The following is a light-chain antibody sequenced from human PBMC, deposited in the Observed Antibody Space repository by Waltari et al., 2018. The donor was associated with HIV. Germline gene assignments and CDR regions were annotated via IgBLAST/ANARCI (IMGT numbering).Light chain of an antibody. CDR2: GAS. Sequence: EVVLTQSPGTLSLSPGERATLSCRASQSVNSNYLAWYQQKPGQAPRLLIYGASSRATGIPNRFSGSGSGTDFTLTVSRLEPEDSAVYYCQQYGTSPRTFGRGTKVEI. V-gene: IGKV3-20*01. J-gene: IGKJ1*01. CDR1: QSVNSNY. CDR3: QQYGTSPRT.